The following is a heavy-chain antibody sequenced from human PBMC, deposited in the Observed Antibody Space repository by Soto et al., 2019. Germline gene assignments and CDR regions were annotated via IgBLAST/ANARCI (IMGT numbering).Heavy chain of an antibody. V-gene: IGHV3-23*01. CDR2: SSATGAGT. CDR3: AKGRRAGGNYGFDSDF. J-gene: IGHJ4*02. CDR1: GFTFSSYG. Sequence: EVQLLESGGGLVQPGGSLRLSCAASGFTFSSYGMTWVRQAPGKGLEWVSFSSATGAGTYYADSVKGRFTISRDNSKNTLYLQMTSLRADATAVYYCAKGRRAGGNYGFDSDFWGQGARVIVSS. D-gene: IGHD1-7*01.